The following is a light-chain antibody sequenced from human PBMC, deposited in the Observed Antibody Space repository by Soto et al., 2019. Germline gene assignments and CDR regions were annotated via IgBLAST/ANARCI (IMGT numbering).Light chain of an antibody. CDR3: ASWDDRLNGYV. CDR2: SHN. CDR1: SSNIGNNA. J-gene: IGLJ1*01. Sequence: QSALAQSPSASGTPGQRVTISCSGSSSNIGNNAVNWYQHLPGTAPKLLVYSHNQRPSGVSDRFSGSQSGTSASLAISGLQSEDEADYYCASWDDRLNGYVFGPGTKATVL. V-gene: IGLV1-44*01.